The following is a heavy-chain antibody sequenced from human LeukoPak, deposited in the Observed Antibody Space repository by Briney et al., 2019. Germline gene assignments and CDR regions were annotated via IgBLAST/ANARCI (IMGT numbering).Heavy chain of an antibody. J-gene: IGHJ4*02. CDR3: ARGMTGGSSWYSLTLDY. D-gene: IGHD6-13*01. Sequence: GGSLRLSCAASGFTFSSYAMHWVRQAPGKGLEWVAVISYDGSNKYYADSVKGRFTISRDNSKNTLYLQMNSLRAEDTAVYYCARGMTGGSSWYSLTLDYWGQGTLVTVSS. V-gene: IGHV3-30-3*01. CDR2: ISYDGSNK. CDR1: GFTFSSYA.